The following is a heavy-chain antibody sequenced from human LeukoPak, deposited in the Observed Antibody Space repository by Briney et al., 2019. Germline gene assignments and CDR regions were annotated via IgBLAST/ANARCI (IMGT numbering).Heavy chain of an antibody. CDR2: ISGHNGNT. Sequence: ASVNVSCKASGYTFTSYGMSWARQAPGQGLEWMGWISGHNGNTKYAQKLQGRVSMTSDATTSTAYMELRSLRSDDTAVYYCARGTMIFGVAPPHFDYWGQGTLVTVSS. D-gene: IGHD3/OR15-3a*01. CDR3: ARGTMIFGVAPPHFDY. J-gene: IGHJ4*02. V-gene: IGHV1-18*01. CDR1: GYTFTSYG.